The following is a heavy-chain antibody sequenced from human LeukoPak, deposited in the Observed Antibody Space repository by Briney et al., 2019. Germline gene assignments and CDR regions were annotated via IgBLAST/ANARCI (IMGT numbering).Heavy chain of an antibody. CDR2: IDYSGST. CDR1: GVSISSYY. V-gene: IGHV4-59*01. J-gene: IGHJ4*02. CDR3: AREVNYYDSSGPFDY. D-gene: IGHD3-22*01. Sequence: SETLSLTCTVSGVSISSYYWSWIRQPPGKGLEWIGYIDYSGSTNYNPSLKSRVTISVDTSKNQFSLKLSSMTAADTAVYYCAREVNYYDSSGPFDYWGQGTLVTVSS.